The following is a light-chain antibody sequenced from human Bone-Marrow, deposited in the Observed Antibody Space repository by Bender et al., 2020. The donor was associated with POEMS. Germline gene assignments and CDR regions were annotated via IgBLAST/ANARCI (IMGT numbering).Light chain of an antibody. V-gene: IGLV2-11*01. CDR2: DVS. CDR1: SSDIGGYNF. Sequence: QSALTQPRSVSGSPGESVTISCTGSSSDIGGYNFVSWYQQHPGKAPKLIIYDVSKRPSGVPDRFSGSKSGNTASLTISGLQAEDEADYYCCSYASALWVFGGGTKLTVL. CDR3: CSYASALWV. J-gene: IGLJ3*02.